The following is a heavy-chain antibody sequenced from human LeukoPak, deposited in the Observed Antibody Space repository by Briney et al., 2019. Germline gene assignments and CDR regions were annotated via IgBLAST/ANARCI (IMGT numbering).Heavy chain of an antibody. V-gene: IGHV1-46*01. CDR2: INTSGGST. D-gene: IGHD3-22*01. CDR3: AREPLVLVITTSLLGMDV. CDR1: GFTFTSYY. Sequence: GASVKLSCTASGFTFTSYYMRWVRQAPGQGLEWMGIINTSGGSTSYAQKFQGRVTMTRDTSTSTVYMELSSLRSEDTAVYYCAREPLVLVITTSLLGMDVWGQGTTVTVSS. J-gene: IGHJ6*02.